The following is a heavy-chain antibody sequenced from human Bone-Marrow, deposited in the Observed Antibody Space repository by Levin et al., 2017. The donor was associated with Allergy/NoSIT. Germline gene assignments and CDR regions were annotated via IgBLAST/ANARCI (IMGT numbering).Heavy chain of an antibody. CDR3: AKAAAMVSVKSRSPTDV. CDR1: GYTFTSYY. V-gene: IGHV1-46*01. Sequence: ASVKVSCKASGYTFTSYYMHWVRQAPGQGLEWMGVINPSGDSTRYGQRFQGRVTMTSDTSTSTVYMKLSSLRSEDTAVYFCAKAAAMVSVKSRSPTDVWGQGTTVTVSS. CDR2: INPSGDST. J-gene: IGHJ6*02. D-gene: IGHD5-18*01.